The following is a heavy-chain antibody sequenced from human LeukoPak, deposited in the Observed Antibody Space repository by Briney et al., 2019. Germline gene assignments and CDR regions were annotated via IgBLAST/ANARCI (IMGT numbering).Heavy chain of an antibody. V-gene: IGHV3-7*05. J-gene: IGHJ4*02. CDR1: GFTFSSYW. D-gene: IGHD7-27*01. CDR2: IKEDGSEK. Sequence: GGSLRLSCAASGFTFSSYWMSWVRQAPGKGLEWVANIKEDGSEKSYVDSVKGRFTISRDNAENSLYLQMNSLRAEDTAVYYCAKKFLTGRLIDYWGQGTLVTVSS. CDR3: AKKFLTGRLIDY.